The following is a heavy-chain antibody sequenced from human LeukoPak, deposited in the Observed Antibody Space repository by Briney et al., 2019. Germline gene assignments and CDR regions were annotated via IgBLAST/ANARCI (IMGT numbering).Heavy chain of an antibody. J-gene: IGHJ4*02. CDR3: ARGAYCSSTSCYRGYFDY. CDR2: INPNSGGT. D-gene: IGHD2-2*02. V-gene: IGHV1-2*02. Sequence: ASVKVSCKASGYTFTSYGISWVRQAPGQGLEWMGWINPNSGGTNYAQKFQGRVTMTRDTSISTAYMELSRLRSDDTAVYYCARGAYCSSTSCYRGYFDYWGQGTLVTVSS. CDR1: GYTFTSYG.